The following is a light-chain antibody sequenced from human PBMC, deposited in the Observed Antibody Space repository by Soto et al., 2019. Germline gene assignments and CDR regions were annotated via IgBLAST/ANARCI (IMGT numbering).Light chain of an antibody. CDR3: QQYDNWPG. J-gene: IGKJ3*01. V-gene: IGKV3-15*01. CDR2: GAS. CDR1: QSVSSN. Sequence: EIVMTQSPATLSVSPGERVTLSCRASQSVSSNLAWYQQKPGQAPRLLIYGASTRATGIPARFSGSGSGTDFTLTISSLKSEDFELYYCQQYDNWPGFGPGTKVDIK.